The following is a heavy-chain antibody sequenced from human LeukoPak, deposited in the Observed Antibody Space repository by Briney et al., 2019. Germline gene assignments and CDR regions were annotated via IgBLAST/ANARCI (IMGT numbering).Heavy chain of an antibody. Sequence: GALRLSCAAPGFTFSRYWMHWVRQAPGQGLVWVSRINIDGYRTTYADSAKGRFTISRDNAKNTLYLQMNSLRADDTAVYYCARDSGAWGQGTLVTVSP. J-gene: IGHJ5*02. D-gene: IGHD2-8*02. CDR3: ARDSGA. V-gene: IGHV3-74*01. CDR2: INIDGYRT. CDR1: GFTFSRYW.